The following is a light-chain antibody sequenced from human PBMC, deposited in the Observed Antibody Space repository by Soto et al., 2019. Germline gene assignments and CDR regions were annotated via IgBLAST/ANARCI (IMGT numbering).Light chain of an antibody. CDR1: SSDVGGYNY. V-gene: IGLV2-14*01. Sequence: QSVLTQPASVSGSPGQSITISCTGTSSDVGGYNYVSWYQQHPGKAPKLMIYEVSNRPSGVSNRFSGSKSGNTASLTISGLHAEDEADYYCSSYTSSSTYVFGTVTKLTVL. CDR3: SSYTSSSTYV. CDR2: EVS. J-gene: IGLJ1*01.